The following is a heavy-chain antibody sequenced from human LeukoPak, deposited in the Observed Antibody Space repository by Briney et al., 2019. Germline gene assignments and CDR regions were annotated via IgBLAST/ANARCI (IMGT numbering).Heavy chain of an antibody. V-gene: IGHV4-61*02. CDR2: IYTSGST. J-gene: IGHJ5*02. CDR1: GGSISSGSYY. D-gene: IGHD2-2*02. Sequence: SETLSLTCTVSGGSISSGSYYWRWIRQPAGKGLEWIGRIYTSGSTNYNPSLKSRVTISVDTSKNQFSLKLSSVTAADTAVYYCARGRWYCSSTSCYTHWFDPWGQGTLVTASS. CDR3: ARGRWYCSSTSCYTHWFDP.